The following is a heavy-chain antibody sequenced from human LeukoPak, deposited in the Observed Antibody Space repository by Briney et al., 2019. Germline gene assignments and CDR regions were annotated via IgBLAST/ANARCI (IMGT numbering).Heavy chain of an antibody. Sequence: GGSLRLSCAASGFTFRNYGIHWVRQAPGKGLEWVAVTASDLNVKVYADSVKGRFTISRDNSSSTLYLQMNSLTPEDTAIYYCASEGYYGSGSPPSLYFDYWGQGTLVTVSS. D-gene: IGHD3-10*01. V-gene: IGHV3-30*03. CDR2: TASDLNVK. CDR1: GFTFRNYG. CDR3: ASEGYYGSGSPPSLYFDY. J-gene: IGHJ4*02.